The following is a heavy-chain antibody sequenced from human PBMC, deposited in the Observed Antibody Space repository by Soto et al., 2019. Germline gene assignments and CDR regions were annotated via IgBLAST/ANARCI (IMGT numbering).Heavy chain of an antibody. Sequence: ASVKVSCKASGGTFSSYAISWVRQAPGQGLEWMGGIIPIFGTANYAQKFQGRVTITADESTSTAYMELSSLRSEDTAVYYCARDKDSSGWSDYFDYWGQGTLVTVSS. CDR3: ARDKDSSGWSDYFDY. J-gene: IGHJ4*02. CDR1: GGTFSSYA. CDR2: IIPIFGTA. D-gene: IGHD6-19*01. V-gene: IGHV1-69*13.